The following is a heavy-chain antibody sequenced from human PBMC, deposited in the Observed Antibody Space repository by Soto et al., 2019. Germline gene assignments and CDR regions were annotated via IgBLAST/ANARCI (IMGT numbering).Heavy chain of an antibody. CDR3: AFGSWNQDYFDY. CDR2: FWYDASGQ. V-gene: IGHV3-33*01. D-gene: IGHD6-13*01. Sequence: QVQLVESGGGVVQPGGSLRLSCATSGFTFTSYTMHWVRQAPGKGLEWVATFWYDASGQKYADSVKGRFTISRNPSTSTLYLHMDSLRPEDTALYYCAFGSWNQDYFDYWGKEILVTVSS. CDR1: GFTFTSYT. J-gene: IGHJ4*02.